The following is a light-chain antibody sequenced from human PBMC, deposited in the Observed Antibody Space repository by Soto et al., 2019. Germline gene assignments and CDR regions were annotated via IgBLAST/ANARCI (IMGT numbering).Light chain of an antibody. J-gene: IGKJ5*01. CDR3: QQDYSTLAT. CDR2: AAS. V-gene: IGKV1-39*01. CDR1: ESISTH. Sequence: DIQMAQSPSSLCASVGDRVTITCRAGESISTHLNWYQQKPRRAPDLLIYAASTLQNGVPSRFTGSGSGTEFTLTITGLQLEDFATYYCQQDYSTLATFGQGTRLEIK.